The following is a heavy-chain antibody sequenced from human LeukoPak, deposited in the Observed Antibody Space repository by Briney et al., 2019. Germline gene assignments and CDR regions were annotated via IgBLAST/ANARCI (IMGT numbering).Heavy chain of an antibody. J-gene: IGHJ3*02. V-gene: IGHV3-66*01. Sequence: GGSLRLSCAASGLTVSSNHMSWVRQAPGKGLEWVSVIYGGGSTYYTDSVRGRFTVSRDNSKNTLYLQMNSLRAEDTAVYYCARDGYNPFDAFDIWGQGTMVTVSS. D-gene: IGHD5-24*01. CDR2: IYGGGST. CDR1: GLTVSSNH. CDR3: ARDGYNPFDAFDI.